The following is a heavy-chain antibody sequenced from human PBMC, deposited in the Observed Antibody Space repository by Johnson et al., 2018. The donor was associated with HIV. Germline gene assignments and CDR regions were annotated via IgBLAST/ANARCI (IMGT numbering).Heavy chain of an antibody. CDR2: ISYDGSNK. CDR1: GFTFNSYA. CDR3: AKGVENFSYVWNDAFDI. J-gene: IGHJ3*02. Sequence: QVQLVESGGGVVQPGRSLRLFCAASGFTFNSYAMHWVRQAPGKGLEWVAVISYDGSNKYNVHFTKGRFTISRDNSKDILYLQMNSLRPEDTAVYFCAKGVENFSYVWNDAFDIWGQGTIVTVSS. V-gene: IGHV3-30-3*01. D-gene: IGHD3-16*01.